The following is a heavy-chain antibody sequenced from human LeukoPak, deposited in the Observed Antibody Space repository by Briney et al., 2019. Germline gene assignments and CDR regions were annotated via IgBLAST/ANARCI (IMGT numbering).Heavy chain of an antibody. J-gene: IGHJ3*02. V-gene: IGHV3-74*01. CDR2: INSDGSGT. CDR1: GFTFNSYW. Sequence: GGSLRLSCAASGFTFNSYWMHWVRQAPGKGLVWVSRINSDGSGTSDADFVKGRFTISRDNSKNTLYLQMNSLRAEDAAMYYCARDRLTNDAFDIWGQGTMVTVSS. CDR3: ARDRLTNDAFDI. D-gene: IGHD2-8*01.